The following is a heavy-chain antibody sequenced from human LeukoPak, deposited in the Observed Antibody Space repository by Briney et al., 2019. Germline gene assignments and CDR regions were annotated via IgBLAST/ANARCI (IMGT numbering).Heavy chain of an antibody. J-gene: IGHJ4*02. Sequence: GGSLRLSCAASGFTFSNYAMSWVRQAPGKGLEWVSAISGSGGSTYYADSVKGRFTISRDNSKNTLFLQMNSLRAEDTAVYYCAKTRGYGDWTFDYWGQGTLVTVSS. CDR3: AKTRGYGDWTFDY. D-gene: IGHD4-17*01. V-gene: IGHV3-23*01. CDR1: GFTFSNYA. CDR2: ISGSGGST.